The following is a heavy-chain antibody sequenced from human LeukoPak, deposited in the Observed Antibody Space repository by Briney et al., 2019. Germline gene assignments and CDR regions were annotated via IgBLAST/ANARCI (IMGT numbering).Heavy chain of an antibody. CDR1: GFTLSHYW. Sequence: GESLRLSCVASGFTLSHYWMTWYRQAPGKGLEWVANLNQDGSVQLYGDSVRGRFTISRDNAKNSVYIQMNSLRVEDTAMYFCARDHNVADVWGRGTKVTASS. J-gene: IGHJ3*01. CDR2: LNQDGSVQ. V-gene: IGHV3-7*01. CDR3: ARDHNVADV. D-gene: IGHD2-8*01.